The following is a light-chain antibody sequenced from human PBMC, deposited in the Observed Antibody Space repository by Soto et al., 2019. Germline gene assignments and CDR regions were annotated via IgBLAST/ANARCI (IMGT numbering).Light chain of an antibody. CDR3: QQDGSSPPIT. Sequence: EIVWTQSPGTLSFSPEERATLSCRASQSVSSSYLAWYQQKPGQAPRHRIYGASSRATGIPDRFSGSGSGTDFTLTISILEPDDFAVYYCQQDGSSPPITFGHWTRLEI. J-gene: IGKJ5*01. V-gene: IGKV3-20*01. CDR1: QSVSSSY. CDR2: GAS.